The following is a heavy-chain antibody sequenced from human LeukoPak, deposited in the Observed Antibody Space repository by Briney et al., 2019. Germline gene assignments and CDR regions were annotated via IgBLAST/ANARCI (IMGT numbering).Heavy chain of an antibody. V-gene: IGHV4-34*01. CDR1: GGSFSGYY. CDR2: INHSGRT. Sequence: SETLSLACAVYGGSFSGYYWSWLRQPPGRGLEWIGEINHSGRTNYNPSLKSRVTISVDTSKNQFSLKLSSVTAADTAVYYCARGHYYGSGSYYNVRSSNWFDPWGQGTLVTVSS. J-gene: IGHJ5*02. D-gene: IGHD3-10*01. CDR3: ARGHYYGSGSYYNVRSSNWFDP.